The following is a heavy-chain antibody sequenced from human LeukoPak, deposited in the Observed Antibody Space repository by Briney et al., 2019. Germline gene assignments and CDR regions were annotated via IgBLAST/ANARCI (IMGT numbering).Heavy chain of an antibody. D-gene: IGHD4-11*01. J-gene: IGHJ4*02. V-gene: IGHV4-30-2*01. CDR1: GGSISSGGYY. CDR3: ARDIGSYSNYGGGY. Sequence: SETRSLTCTVSGGSISSGGYYWSWIRQPPGKGLEWIGYIYHSGSTYYNPSLKSRVTISVDRSKNQFSLKLSSVTAADTAVYYCARDIGSYSNYGGGYWGQGTLVTVSS. CDR2: IYHSGST.